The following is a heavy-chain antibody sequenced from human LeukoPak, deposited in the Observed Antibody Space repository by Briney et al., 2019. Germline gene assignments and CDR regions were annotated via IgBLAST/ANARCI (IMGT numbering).Heavy chain of an antibody. V-gene: IGHV4-39*01. CDR1: GDSISRNTIH. CDR2: VSNSGST. Sequence: SETLSLTCIFSGDSISRNTIHWGRIRQAPGKGLEWIGTVSNSGSTYYNPSLKSRVTISVDTSKNQFSLKLSSVTAADTAVYYCARADSLVPAATVDYWGQGTLVTVSS. D-gene: IGHD2-2*01. J-gene: IGHJ4*02. CDR3: ARADSLVPAATVDY.